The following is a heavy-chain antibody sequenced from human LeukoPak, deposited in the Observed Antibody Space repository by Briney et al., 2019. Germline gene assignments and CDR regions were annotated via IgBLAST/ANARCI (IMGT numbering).Heavy chain of an antibody. J-gene: IGHJ5*02. D-gene: IGHD3-22*01. V-gene: IGHV1-69*13. CDR1: GGTFSSYA. CDR3: APSPHYYDSSGYYYWFDP. CDR2: IIPIFGTA. Sequence: SVKVSCKASGGTFSSYAISWVRQAPGQGLDWMGGIIPIFGTANYAQKFQGRVTITADESTSTAYMELSSLRSEDTAVYYCAPSPHYYDSSGYYYWFDPWGQGTLVTVSS.